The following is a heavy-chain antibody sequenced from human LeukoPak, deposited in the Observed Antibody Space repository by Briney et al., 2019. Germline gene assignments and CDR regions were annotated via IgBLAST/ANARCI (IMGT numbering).Heavy chain of an antibody. CDR1: GYTFTGYY. Sequence: ASVKVSCKASGYTFTGYYMRWVRQAPGQGLEWMGWINPNSGGTNYAQKFQGRVTMTRDTSISTAYMELSRLRSDDTAVYYCARAIVATGPNDYWGQGTLVTVSS. J-gene: IGHJ4*02. CDR2: INPNSGGT. V-gene: IGHV1-2*02. CDR3: ARAIVATGPNDY. D-gene: IGHD5-12*01.